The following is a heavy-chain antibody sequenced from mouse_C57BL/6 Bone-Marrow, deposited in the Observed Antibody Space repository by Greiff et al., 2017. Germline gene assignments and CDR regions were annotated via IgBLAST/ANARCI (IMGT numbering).Heavy chain of an antibody. CDR1: GYTFTSYW. D-gene: IGHD1-1*01. V-gene: IGHV1-69*01. Sequence: QVQLQQPGAELVMPGASVKLSCKASGYTFTSYWMHWVKQRPGQGLEWIGEMDPSDSYTNYNQKFKGKTTLTVDKYSSTAYMQLSSLTSEDSAVYYCARGATDYWGQGTTLTVSS. CDR3: ARGATDY. CDR2: MDPSDSYT. J-gene: IGHJ2*01.